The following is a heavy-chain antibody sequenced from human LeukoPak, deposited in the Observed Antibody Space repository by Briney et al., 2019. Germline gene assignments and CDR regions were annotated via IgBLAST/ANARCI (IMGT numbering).Heavy chain of an antibody. D-gene: IGHD2-15*01. Sequence: GGSLRLSCAASGFTFSSYAMSWVRQAPGKVLEWVSAISGSGGRTYYADSVKGRFTISRDNAKNSLYLQMNSLRAEDTAVYYCARVKRSCSGGSCYSTHFDYWGQGTLVTVSS. CDR2: ISGSGGRT. CDR3: ARVKRSCSGGSCYSTHFDY. V-gene: IGHV3-23*01. J-gene: IGHJ4*02. CDR1: GFTFSSYA.